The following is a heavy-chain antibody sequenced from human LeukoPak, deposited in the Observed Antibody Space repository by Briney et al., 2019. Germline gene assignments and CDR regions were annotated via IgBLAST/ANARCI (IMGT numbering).Heavy chain of an antibody. CDR3: ARGRVSSSTWYSTYYYYFYMDV. Sequence: SETLSLACSVSDDSITMYYWTWIRQPPGKGLEWIGYVDHTGSTNFNPSLNGRVSISRDTTNNLFSLRLRSVTAADTAVYFCARGRVSSSTWYSTYYYYFYMDVWGKGTTVTVSS. D-gene: IGHD1-1*01. CDR2: VDHTGST. V-gene: IGHV4-59*01. CDR1: DDSITMYY. J-gene: IGHJ6*03.